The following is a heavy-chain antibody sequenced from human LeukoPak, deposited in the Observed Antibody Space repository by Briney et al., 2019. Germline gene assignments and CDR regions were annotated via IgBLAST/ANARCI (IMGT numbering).Heavy chain of an antibody. D-gene: IGHD2/OR15-2a*01. J-gene: IGHJ4*02. Sequence: GGSLKPSCAASGNYWMHWIRQAPGKGLVWVSYINSDGSWTSYADSVKGRFTISKDNAKNTVYLQMNSLRAEDTAVYYCVSFYETYWGRGTLVTVSS. CDR2: INSDGSWT. CDR1: GNYW. CDR3: VSFYETY. V-gene: IGHV3-74*01.